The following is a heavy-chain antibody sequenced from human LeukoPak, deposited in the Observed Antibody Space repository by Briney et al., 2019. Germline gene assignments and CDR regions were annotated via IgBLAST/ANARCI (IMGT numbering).Heavy chain of an antibody. CDR1: KFTFSNYW. V-gene: IGHV3-20*04. J-gene: IGHJ3*02. CDR3: ARDRYYYDSSGTDAFDI. D-gene: IGHD3-22*01. Sequence: GGSLRLSCAASKFTFSNYWMSWVRQAPGKGLEWVSGIDWNGGSTGYADSVKGRFTISRDNAKNSLYLQMNSLRAEDTALYYCARDRYYYDSSGTDAFDIWGQGTMVTVSS. CDR2: IDWNGGST.